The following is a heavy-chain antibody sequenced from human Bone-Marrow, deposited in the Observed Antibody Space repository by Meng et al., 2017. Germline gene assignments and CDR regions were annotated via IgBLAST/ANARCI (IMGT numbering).Heavy chain of an antibody. Sequence: QVEPVQYGAEVTKPGAAVKVSCNVSSYTFTTSGISLVRQAPGQGLEWMGWISGYNGNTKYAQKLQGRVTMTKDTSTSTAYIELRSLRSDDTAVYYCARQADSSGYYFRYFDLWGRGTLVTVSS. CDR2: ISGYNGNT. CDR1: SYTFTTSG. CDR3: ARQADSSGYYFRYFDL. V-gene: IGHV1-18*04. D-gene: IGHD3-22*01. J-gene: IGHJ2*01.